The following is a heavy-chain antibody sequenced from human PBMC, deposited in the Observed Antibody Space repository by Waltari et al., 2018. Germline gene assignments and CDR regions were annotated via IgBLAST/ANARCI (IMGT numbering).Heavy chain of an antibody. Sequence: DVQVVQSGGGLVQPGGSLRLSCTVSRFPFSIAWMGWVREGPGKGVDWVARIKTGEVGATTDYAAPVRGRFTISRDDEENTLYLQMNSLTSEDTAVYYCAKLVTHQSRDFWGQGTQVTVSS. D-gene: IGHD2-21*02. CDR1: RFPFSIAW. CDR3: AKLVTHQSRDF. V-gene: IGHV3-15*01. J-gene: IGHJ4*02. CDR2: IKTGEVGATT.